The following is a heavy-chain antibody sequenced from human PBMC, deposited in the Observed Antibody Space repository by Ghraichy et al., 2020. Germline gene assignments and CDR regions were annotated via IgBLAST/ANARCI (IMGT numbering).Heavy chain of an antibody. CDR1: GGSISSGGYY. Sequence: SETLSLTCTVSGGSISSGGYYWSWIRQHPGKGLEWIGYIYYSGSTYYNPSLKSRVTISVDTSKNQFSLKLSSVTAADTAVYYGARSRGITMVRGVTNFDYWGQGTLVTVSS. CDR2: IYYSGST. J-gene: IGHJ4*02. V-gene: IGHV4-31*03. D-gene: IGHD3-10*01. CDR3: ARSRGITMVRGVTNFDY.